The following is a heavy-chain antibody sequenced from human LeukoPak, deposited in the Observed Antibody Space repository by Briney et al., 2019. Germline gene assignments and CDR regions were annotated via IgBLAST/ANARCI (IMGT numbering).Heavy chain of an antibody. V-gene: IGHV4-4*07. CDR2: IYATGAT. CDR1: GGPISSYY. D-gene: IGHD2/OR15-2a*01. CDR3: ARGPDKSTV. J-gene: IGHJ6*02. Sequence: SETLSLTCTVSGGPISSYYWSWVRQPAGEGLEWVGRIYATGATNYNPSLKGRATMSMDTSKNQFSLRLTSMTAADTAVYYCARGPDKSTVWGQGTKVIVSS.